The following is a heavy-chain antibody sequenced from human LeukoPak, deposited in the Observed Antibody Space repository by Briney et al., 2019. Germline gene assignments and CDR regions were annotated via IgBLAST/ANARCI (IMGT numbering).Heavy chain of an antibody. D-gene: IGHD1-1*01. Sequence: ASVKVSCKVSGYTLTELSMHWVRQAPEKGLEWMGGFEPEDGDVIAAQKFLGRVIMTEDTFTDTAYMELSSLTSEDTAVYYCAASLPYNWKAHEFWGQGTLLTVSS. CDR2: FEPEDGDV. CDR3: AASLPYNWKAHEF. CDR1: GYTLTELS. V-gene: IGHV1-24*01. J-gene: IGHJ4*02.